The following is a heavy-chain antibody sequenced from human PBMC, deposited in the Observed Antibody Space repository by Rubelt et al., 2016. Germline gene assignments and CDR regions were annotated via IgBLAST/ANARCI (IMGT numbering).Heavy chain of an antibody. J-gene: IGHJ5*02. CDR2: IIPILGIA. D-gene: IGHD5-18*01. V-gene: IGHV1-69*04. CDR1: GGTFSSYA. Sequence: QVQLVQSGAEVKKPGSSVKVSCKASGGTFSSYAISWVRQAPGQGLEWMGRIIPILGIANYAEKCQGRVTITADKSTSTAYMELSSLRSEDTAVYYCARVGTAMVTTWGQGTLVTVSS. CDR3: ARVGTAMVTT.